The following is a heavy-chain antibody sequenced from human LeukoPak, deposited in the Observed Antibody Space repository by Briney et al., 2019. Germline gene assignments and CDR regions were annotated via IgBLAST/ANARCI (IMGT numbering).Heavy chain of an antibody. CDR1: GYSISSGYY. J-gene: IGHJ4*02. V-gene: IGHV4-38-2*01. CDR3: ARHANYDFWSGGRGYFDY. D-gene: IGHD3-3*01. Sequence: PSETLSLTCAVSGYSISSGYYWGWIRQPPGKGLEWIGSIYHSGSTYYNPSLKSRVTISVDTSKNQFSLKLSSVTAADTAVYYCARHANYDFWSGGRGYFDYWGQGTLVTVSS. CDR2: IYHSGST.